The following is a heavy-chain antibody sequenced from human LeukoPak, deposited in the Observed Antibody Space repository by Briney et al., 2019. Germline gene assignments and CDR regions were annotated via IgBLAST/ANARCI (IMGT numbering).Heavy chain of an antibody. CDR2: IHISGNT. V-gene: IGHV4-61*02. CDR3: ARDRYSSGWVKNDY. CDR1: GGSISSGNYY. D-gene: IGHD6-19*01. J-gene: IGHJ4*02. Sequence: SETLSLTCTVSGGSISSGNYYWSWIRQPAGKELEWIVRIHISGNTNSNPALKSRVTISVDTSKNQFSLKLSSVTAADTAIYYCARDRYSSGWVKNDYWGQGTLVTVSS.